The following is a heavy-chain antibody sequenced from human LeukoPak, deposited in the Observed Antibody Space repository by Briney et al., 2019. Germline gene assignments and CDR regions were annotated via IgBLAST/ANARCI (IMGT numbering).Heavy chain of an antibody. CDR3: ARFNGVYYDSRPPDY. J-gene: IGHJ4*02. CDR1: GYSFTSYW. CDR2: IYPGDSDT. Sequence: GESLKISCKGSGYSFTSYWIGWVRQMPGKGLEWMGIIYPGDSDTRYSPSFQGQVTISADKSIGTAYLQWSSLKASDTAMYYCARFNGVYYDSRPPDYWGQGTLVTVSS. D-gene: IGHD3-22*01. V-gene: IGHV5-51*01.